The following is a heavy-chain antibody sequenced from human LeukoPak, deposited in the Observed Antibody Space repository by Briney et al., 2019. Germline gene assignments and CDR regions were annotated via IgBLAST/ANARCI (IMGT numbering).Heavy chain of an antibody. CDR3: ANNFDY. CDR1: GFTFSNYG. J-gene: IGHJ4*02. V-gene: IGHV3-33*06. Sequence: GGPLRLSCATSGFTFSNYGMHWVRQAPGKGLEWVAVIWHDGSNKYYADSVKGRFIISRDNSKNTLYLQMNSLRVEDTAVYYCANNFDYWGQGTLVTVSS. CDR2: IWHDGSNK.